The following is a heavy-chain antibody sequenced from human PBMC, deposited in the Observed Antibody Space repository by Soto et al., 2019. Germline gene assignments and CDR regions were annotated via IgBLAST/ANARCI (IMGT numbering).Heavy chain of an antibody. Sequence: ASVKVSCKASGYTFTSYYMHWVRQAPGQGLEWMGIINPSGGSTSYAQKFQGRVTMTRDTSTSTVYMELSSLRSEDTAVYYCARGAPYDYIWGSYSGASDIWGQGTMVTVSS. V-gene: IGHV1-46*03. J-gene: IGHJ3*02. CDR1: GYTFTSYY. D-gene: IGHD3-16*01. CDR2: INPSGGST. CDR3: ARGAPYDYIWGSYSGASDI.